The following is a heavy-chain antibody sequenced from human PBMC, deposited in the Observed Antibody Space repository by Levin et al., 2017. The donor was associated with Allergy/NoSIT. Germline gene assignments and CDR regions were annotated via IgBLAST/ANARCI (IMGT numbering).Heavy chain of an antibody. Sequence: GGSLRLSCAASGFTFSSYAMTWVRQAPGKGLEWVSTISGSGGSTYYADSVKGRFTISRDNSKNTLYLQMNSLRAEDTAIYYCAKDRGDLYDGSGHYYFDNWGQGTLVTVSS. CDR2: ISGSGGST. CDR1: GFTFSSYA. J-gene: IGHJ4*02. D-gene: IGHD3-22*01. CDR3: AKDRGDLYDGSGHYYFDN. V-gene: IGHV3-23*01.